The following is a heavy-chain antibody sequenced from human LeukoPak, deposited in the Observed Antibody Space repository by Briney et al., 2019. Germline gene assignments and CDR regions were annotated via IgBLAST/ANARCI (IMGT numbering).Heavy chain of an antibody. CDR2: INQGGSDK. Sequence: PGGSLRLSCAASGFTFSGHWMSWVRQAPGKGLEWVANINQGGSDKYYADSVKGRFTISRDNSKNTLYLQMNSLRAEDTAVYYCAKDLGGRGVTTPYFDYWGQGTLVTVSS. CDR1: GFTFSGHW. CDR3: AKDLGGRGVTTPYFDY. D-gene: IGHD4-11*01. V-gene: IGHV3-7*01. J-gene: IGHJ4*02.